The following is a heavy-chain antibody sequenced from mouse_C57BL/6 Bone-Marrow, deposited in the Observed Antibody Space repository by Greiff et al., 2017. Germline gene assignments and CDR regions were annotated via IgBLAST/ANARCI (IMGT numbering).Heavy chain of an antibody. J-gene: IGHJ1*03. CDR2: ISGGGGNT. Sequence: EVQRVESGGGLVKPGGSLKLSCAASGFTFSSYTMSWVRQTPEKRLQWVAAISGGGGNTYYPDSVKGRFTISRDNDKNLLYLQMSRLMSEDTALYYCSRQVTTVLATKYFDVWGTGTTVTVSS. D-gene: IGHD1-1*01. V-gene: IGHV5-9*01. CDR3: SRQVTTVLATKYFDV. CDR1: GFTFSSYT.